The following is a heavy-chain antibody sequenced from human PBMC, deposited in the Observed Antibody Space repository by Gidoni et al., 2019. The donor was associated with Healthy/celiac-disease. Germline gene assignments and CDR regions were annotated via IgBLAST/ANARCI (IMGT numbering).Heavy chain of an antibody. Sequence: QVQLVESGGGVVQPGRSLRLSGGASGFTFSSSAMQWVRQAPGKGLGWVSVISYDGSNKYYAASVQGRFTISRDNSKNTLYLQMNSLRAEDTAVYYCARGGDSSSSKFYYYYYGMDVWGQGTTVTVSS. J-gene: IGHJ6*02. CDR2: ISYDGSNK. D-gene: IGHD6-6*01. V-gene: IGHV3-30-3*01. CDR3: ARGGDSSSSKFYYYYYGMDV. CDR1: GFTFSSSA.